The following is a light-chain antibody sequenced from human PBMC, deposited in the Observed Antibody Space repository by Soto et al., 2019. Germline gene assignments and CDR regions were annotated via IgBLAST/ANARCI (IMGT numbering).Light chain of an antibody. Sequence: EIVLTQSPGTLSLSPGERATLSCRASQTVPGNSLAWYQQRPGQSPRLLIYTTSNRVTGIPDRFSGSGSGTDFTLTITRLEPEDFAVYYCQQYGGSPGTFGQGTKVEIK. J-gene: IGKJ1*01. CDR1: QTVPGNS. CDR2: TTS. CDR3: QQYGGSPGT. V-gene: IGKV3-20*01.